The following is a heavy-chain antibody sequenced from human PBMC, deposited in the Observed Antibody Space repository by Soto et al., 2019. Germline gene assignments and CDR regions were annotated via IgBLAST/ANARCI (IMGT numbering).Heavy chain of an antibody. D-gene: IGHD1-26*01. CDR1: CGSISSYY. CDR3: ARRYGGNFDY. J-gene: IGHJ4*02. V-gene: IGHV4-59*01. CDR2: IYYSVIT. Sequence: PSETLSLTCTVSCGSISSYYWSWIRQPPGNGLYWIGYIYYSVITSXXPSLKSRXXISVETSKNQXSLKLXPVTAAYTAVYYCARRYGGNFDYWGQGTLVTVSS.